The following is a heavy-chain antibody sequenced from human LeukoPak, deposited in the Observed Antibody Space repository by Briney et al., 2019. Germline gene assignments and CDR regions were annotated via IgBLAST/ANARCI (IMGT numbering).Heavy chain of an antibody. CDR3: ARGLKYSSGHGGLDY. D-gene: IGHD6-19*01. J-gene: IGHJ4*02. V-gene: IGHV4-34*01. Sequence: SETLSLTCAVYGGSFSGYYWSWIRQPPGKGLEWIGEINHSGSTNYNPSLKSRVTISVDTSKNQFSLKLSSVTAADTAVYYCARGLKYSSGHGGLDYWGQGTLVTVSS. CDR2: INHSGST. CDR1: GGSFSGYY.